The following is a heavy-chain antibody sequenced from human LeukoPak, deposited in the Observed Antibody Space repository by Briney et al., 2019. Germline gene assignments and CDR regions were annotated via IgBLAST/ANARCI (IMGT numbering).Heavy chain of an antibody. CDR3: ARFGARRLVRGYYYYMDV. CDR2: MHYSGST. V-gene: IGHV4-59*01. Sequence: SETLSLTCTVSGGSMNTYYWTWIRQPPGKGLEWIGHMHYSGSTDYNPSLKSRVTISVDTSKNQFSLRLSSVTAADTAVYYCARFGARRLVRGYYYYMDVWGKGTTVTVSS. J-gene: IGHJ6*03. D-gene: IGHD2-8*02. CDR1: GGSMNTYY.